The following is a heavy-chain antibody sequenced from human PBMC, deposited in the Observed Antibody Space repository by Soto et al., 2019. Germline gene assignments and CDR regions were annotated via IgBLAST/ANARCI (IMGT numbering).Heavy chain of an antibody. V-gene: IGHV1-3*01. J-gene: IGHJ6*02. CDR2: INAGNGNT. Sequence: GASVKVSCKASGYTFTSYAMHWVRKAPGQRLEWMGWINAGNGNTKYSQKFQGRVTITRDTSASTAYMELSGLRSEDTAVYYCARDDFYYYGMDVWGQGTTVTVSS. CDR3: ARDDFYYYGMDV. CDR1: GYTFTSYA.